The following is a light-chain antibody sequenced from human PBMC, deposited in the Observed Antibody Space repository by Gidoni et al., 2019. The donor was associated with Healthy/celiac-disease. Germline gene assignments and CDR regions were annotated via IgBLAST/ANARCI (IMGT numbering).Light chain of an antibody. CDR1: QNLNSNS. V-gene: IGKV3-20*01. CDR2: GPS. CDR3: QQYSSLTWT. J-gene: IGKJ1*01. Sequence: EIVLTQSPGTLSLSPGERATLSCRASQNLNSNSLAWYQQKPGQAPRLLIDGPSSRATGISDRFSGSGSGTDFTLTISRVEAGDAAVYYCQQYSSLTWTFGQGTKVEVK.